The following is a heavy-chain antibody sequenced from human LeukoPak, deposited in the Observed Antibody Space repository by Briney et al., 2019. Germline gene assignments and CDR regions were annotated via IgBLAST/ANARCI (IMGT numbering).Heavy chain of an antibody. V-gene: IGHV3-53*01. CDR2: IYSGGST. CDR3: ARVGYGDYDGPGY. Sequence: PGGSLRLSCAASGFTVSSNYMSWVRQAPGKGLEWVSVIYSGGSTYYADSVKGRFTISRDNSKNTLYLQMNSLRAEDTAVYYCARVGYGDYDGPGYWGQGTLVTVSS. J-gene: IGHJ4*02. D-gene: IGHD4-17*01. CDR1: GFTVSSNY.